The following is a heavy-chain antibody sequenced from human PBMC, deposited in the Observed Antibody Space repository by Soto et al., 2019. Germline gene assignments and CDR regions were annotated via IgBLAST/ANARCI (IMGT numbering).Heavy chain of an antibody. CDR1: GGTFSSYA. J-gene: IGHJ4*02. D-gene: IGHD4-17*01. CDR2: IIPIFGTA. V-gene: IGHV1-69*12. CDR3: ASEGTVTTDRSFDY. Sequence: QVQLVQSGAEVKKAGSSVKVSCKASGGTFSSYAISWVRQAPGQGLEWMGGIIPIFGTANYAQKFQGRVTITADESTSTAYMELSSLRSEDTAVYYCASEGTVTTDRSFDYWGQGTLVTVSS.